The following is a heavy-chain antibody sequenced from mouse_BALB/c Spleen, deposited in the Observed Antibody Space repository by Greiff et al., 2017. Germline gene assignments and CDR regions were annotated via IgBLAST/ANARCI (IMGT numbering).Heavy chain of an antibody. Sequence: VHVKQSGTVLARPGASVKMSCKASGYSFTSYWMHWVKQRPGQGLEWIGAIYPGNSDTSYNQKFKGKAKLTAVTSASTAYMELSSLTNEDSAVYDCTRQNYYGSSYEEWGQGTLVTVSA. CDR3: TRQNYYGSSYEE. D-gene: IGHD1-1*01. J-gene: IGHJ3*02. CDR2: IYPGNSDT. CDR1: GYSFTSYW. V-gene: IGHV1-5*01.